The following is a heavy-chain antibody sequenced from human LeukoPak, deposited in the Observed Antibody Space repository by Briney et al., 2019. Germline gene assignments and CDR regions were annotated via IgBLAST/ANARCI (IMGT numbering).Heavy chain of an antibody. D-gene: IGHD6-19*01. CDR3: ARDPYSSGWLLEISFDY. CDR2: ISAYNGNT. J-gene: IGHJ4*02. V-gene: IGHV1-18*01. CDR1: GYTFTSYG. Sequence: ASVKVSCKASGYTFTSYGISWVRQAPGQGLEWMGWISAYNGNTNYAQKLQGRVTMTTDTSASTAYMELRSLRSEDTAVYYCARDPYSSGWLLEISFDYWGQGSLVTVSS.